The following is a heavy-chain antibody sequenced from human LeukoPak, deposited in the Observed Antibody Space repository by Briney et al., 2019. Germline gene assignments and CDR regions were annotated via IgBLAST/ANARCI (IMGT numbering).Heavy chain of an antibody. CDR1: GFTFSSYG. V-gene: IGHV3-23*01. Sequence: GGSLRLSCAASGFTFSSYGMTWVRQAPGKGLEWVSAISGSGGSTYYADSVKGRFTISRDNSKNTLYLQMNSLRAEDTAVYYCAKDRWLGKGYYFDYWGQGTLVTVSS. D-gene: IGHD6-19*01. CDR3: AKDRWLGKGYYFDY. J-gene: IGHJ4*02. CDR2: ISGSGGST.